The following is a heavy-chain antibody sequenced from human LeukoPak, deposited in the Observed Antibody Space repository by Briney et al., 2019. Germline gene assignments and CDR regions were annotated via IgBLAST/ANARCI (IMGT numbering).Heavy chain of an antibody. V-gene: IGHV3-21*01. CDR2: ITKTSKYI. CDR3: ATELYYSGSGSSDY. J-gene: IGHJ4*02. Sequence: KPGGSLRLSCAASGFTFSTYSMNWVRQAPGKGLEWVSSITKTSKYIYYADSVKGRFTISRYNAKNSLYLQMNSLRAEDTAVYYCATELYYSGSGSSDYWGQGTLVTVSS. D-gene: IGHD3-10*01. CDR1: GFTFSTYS.